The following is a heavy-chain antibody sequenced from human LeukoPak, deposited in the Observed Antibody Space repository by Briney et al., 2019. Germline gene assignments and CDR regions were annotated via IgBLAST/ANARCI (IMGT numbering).Heavy chain of an antibody. CDR2: IYSGGST. CDR3: ARADYDILTGYSPIDY. J-gene: IGHJ4*02. CDR1: GFTVSSNY. Sequence: GGSLRLPCAASGFTVSSNYMSWVRQAPGKGLEWVSVIYSGGSTYYADSVKGRFTISRDNSKNTLYLQMNSLRAEDTAVYYCARADYDILTGYSPIDYWAREPWSPSPQ. D-gene: IGHD3-9*01. V-gene: IGHV3-66*01.